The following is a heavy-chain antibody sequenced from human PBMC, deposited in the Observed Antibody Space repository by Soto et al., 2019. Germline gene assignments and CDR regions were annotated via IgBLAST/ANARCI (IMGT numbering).Heavy chain of an antibody. J-gene: IGHJ3*02. CDR2: ITSTADTYAT. V-gene: IGHV3-73*01. CDR1: GFSFSDSV. CDR3: TGSLSFAFDI. Sequence: EVQLVESGGGLVQPGGSLKLSCAASGFSFSDSVMHWVRQVSGKGLEWVGRITSTADTYATAYTASVKGRFTVSRDDSKNAAYLQMNSLNTEDTAVYYCTGSLSFAFDIWGQGTMFHVSS.